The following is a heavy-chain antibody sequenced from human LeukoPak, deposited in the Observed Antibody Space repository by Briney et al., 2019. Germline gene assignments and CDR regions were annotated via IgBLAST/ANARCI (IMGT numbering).Heavy chain of an antibody. CDR1: GGSISSGGYS. V-gene: IGHV4-30-2*01. CDR3: ARGPDSGYDFDY. J-gene: IGHJ4*02. CDR2: IYHSGST. D-gene: IGHD5-12*01. Sequence: RSSETLSLTCTASGGSISSGGYSWSWIRQPPGKGLEWIGYIYHSGSTYYNPSLKSRVTISVDRSKNQFSLKLSSVTAADTAVYYCARGPDSGYDFDYWGQGTLVTVSS.